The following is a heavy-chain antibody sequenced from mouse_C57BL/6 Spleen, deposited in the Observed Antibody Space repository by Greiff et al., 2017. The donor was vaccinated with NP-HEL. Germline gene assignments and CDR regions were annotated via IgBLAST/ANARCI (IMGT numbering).Heavy chain of an antibody. Sequence: EVMLVESGGGLVQPGGSLSLSCAASGFTFTDYYMSWVRQPPGKALEWLGFIRNKANGYTTEYSASVKGRFTISRDNSQSILYLQMNALRAEDSATYYCARYKRGYGYAMDYWGQGTSVTVSS. CDR3: ARYKRGYGYAMDY. D-gene: IGHD2-2*01. V-gene: IGHV7-3*01. J-gene: IGHJ4*01. CDR1: GFTFTDYY. CDR2: IRNKANGYTT.